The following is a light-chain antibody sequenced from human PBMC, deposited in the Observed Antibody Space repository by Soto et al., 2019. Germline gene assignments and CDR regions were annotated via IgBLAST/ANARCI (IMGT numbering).Light chain of an antibody. J-gene: IGLJ1*01. CDR3: CSYAGSYTLV. V-gene: IGLV2-11*01. Sequence: QSALTQPRSVSGSPGQSVTISCTGTSSDVGGYNYVSWYQQHPGKAPKLMIYDVNKRPSGVPDRFSGSKSCNTASLTISGLQAEDEADYYCCSYAGSYTLVFGTGTKVTVL. CDR2: DVN. CDR1: SSDVGGYNY.